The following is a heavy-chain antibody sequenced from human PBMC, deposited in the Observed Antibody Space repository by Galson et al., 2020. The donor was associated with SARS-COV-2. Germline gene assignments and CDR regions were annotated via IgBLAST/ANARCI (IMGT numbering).Heavy chain of an antibody. V-gene: IGHV4-39*07. CDR1: GGSISSSSYY. CDR2: IYYSGST. D-gene: IGHD3-3*01. Sequence: SQTLSFTCTVSGGSISSSSYYWGWIRQPPGKGLEWIGSIYYSGSTYYNPSLKSRVTISVDTSKNQFSLKLSSVTAADTAVYYCGGVTIFGVVRLLYYYGMDVWGQGTTVTVSS. J-gene: IGHJ6*02. CDR3: GGVTIFGVVRLLYYYGMDV.